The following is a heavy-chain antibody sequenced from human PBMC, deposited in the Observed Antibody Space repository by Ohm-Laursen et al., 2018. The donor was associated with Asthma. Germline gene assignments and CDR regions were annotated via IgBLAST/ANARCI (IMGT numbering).Heavy chain of an antibody. V-gene: IGHV3-69-1*01. J-gene: IGHJ2*01. CDR2: ITSSSTT. D-gene: IGHD3-3*01. CDR3: VRSVGYFDL. Sequence: SLRLSCTASGFTFSDYCMNWVRQSPGKGLEWIAYITSSSTTKHADSVKGRITISRDNAKSSVFLQMNSLRDEDTAVYFCVRSVGYFDLWGRGTLVTVSS. CDR1: GFTFSDYC.